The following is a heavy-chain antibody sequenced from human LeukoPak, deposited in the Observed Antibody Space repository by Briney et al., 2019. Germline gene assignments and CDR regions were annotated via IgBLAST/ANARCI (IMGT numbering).Heavy chain of an antibody. CDR1: GGCFSGYY. CDR2: INHSGST. Sequence: SETLSLTCAVYGGCFSGYYWSWIRQPPGKGLEWIGEINHSGSTNYNPSLKSRVTISVDTSKNQFSLKLSSVTAADTAVYYCASKDIVVVPAATGVGNWFDPWGQGTLVTVSS. J-gene: IGHJ5*02. V-gene: IGHV4-34*01. CDR3: ASKDIVVVPAATGVGNWFDP. D-gene: IGHD2-2*01.